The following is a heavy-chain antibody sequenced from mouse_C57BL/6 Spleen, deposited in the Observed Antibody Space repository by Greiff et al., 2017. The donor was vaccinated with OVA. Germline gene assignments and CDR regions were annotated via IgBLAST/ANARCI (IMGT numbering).Heavy chain of an antibody. J-gene: IGHJ1*03. CDR3: ARKRIYYDYEDWYFDV. CDR1: GYTFTSYW. CDR2: IDPSDSET. Sequence: VQLQQPGAELVRPGSSVKLSCKASGYTFTSYWMHWVKQRPIQGLEWIGNIDPSDSETHYNQKFKDKATLTVDKSSSTAYMQLSSLTSEDSAVYYCARKRIYYDYEDWYFDVWGTGTTVTVSS. V-gene: IGHV1-52*01. D-gene: IGHD2-4*01.